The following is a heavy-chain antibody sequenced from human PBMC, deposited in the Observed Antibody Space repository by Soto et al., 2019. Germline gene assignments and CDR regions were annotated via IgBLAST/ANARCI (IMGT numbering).Heavy chain of an antibody. CDR2: IYYSGTT. CDR1: GGSISSGGYY. J-gene: IGHJ5*02. Sequence: SETLSLTCTVSGGSISSGGYYWSWIRQHPGKGLEWIGYIYYSGTTSYNPSLKSRVTISVDTSKNQFSLKLSSVTAADTAVYYCARLDFRMNWFDPWGQGTLVTVSS. V-gene: IGHV4-31*03. CDR3: ARLDFRMNWFDP. D-gene: IGHD3-3*01.